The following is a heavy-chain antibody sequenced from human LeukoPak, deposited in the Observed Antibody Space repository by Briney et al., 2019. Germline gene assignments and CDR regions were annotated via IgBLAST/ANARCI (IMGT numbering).Heavy chain of an antibody. CDR1: GHTFTSYA. CDR3: ARDIQLWFGELLFDY. Sequence: ASVKVSCKASGHTFTSYAMHWVRQAPGQWLEWMGWINAGNGNTKYSQKFQGRITITRDTSASTAYMELSSLRSEDTAVYYCARDIQLWFGELLFDYWGQGTLVTVSS. D-gene: IGHD3-10*01. CDR2: INAGNGNT. V-gene: IGHV1-3*01. J-gene: IGHJ4*02.